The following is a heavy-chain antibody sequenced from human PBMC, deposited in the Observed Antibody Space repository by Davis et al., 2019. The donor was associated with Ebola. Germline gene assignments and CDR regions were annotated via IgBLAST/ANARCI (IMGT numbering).Heavy chain of an antibody. CDR3: AQGYSGYDGYYYYGMDV. D-gene: IGHD5-12*01. V-gene: IGHV3-30-3*01. CDR1: GFTFSSYA. CDR2: ISYEGSNK. J-gene: IGHJ6*02. Sequence: GESLKISCAASGFTFSSYAMHWVRQAPGKGLEWVAVISYEGSNKYYADSVKGRFTISRDNSKNTLYLQMNSLRAEDTAVYYCAQGYSGYDGYYYYGMDVWGQGTTVTVSS.